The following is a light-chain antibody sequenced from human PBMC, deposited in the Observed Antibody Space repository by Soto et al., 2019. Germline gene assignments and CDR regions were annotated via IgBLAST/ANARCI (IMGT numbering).Light chain of an antibody. CDR3: CSYAGSSTCV. V-gene: IGLV2-23*01. CDR2: EGN. Sequence: QSVLTQPASVSGSPGQSITISCTGTSSDVGSYNLVSWYQQHPGKDPKLMIYEGNKRPSGVSSRFSGSKSGNTASLTISGLQAEDEADYYCCSYAGSSTCVFGTGTKLTVL. J-gene: IGLJ1*01. CDR1: SSDVGSYNL.